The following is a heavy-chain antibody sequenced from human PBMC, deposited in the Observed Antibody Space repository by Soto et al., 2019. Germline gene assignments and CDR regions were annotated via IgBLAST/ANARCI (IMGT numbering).Heavy chain of an antibody. CDR2: IYYSGST. CDR1: GGSISSGDYY. CDR3: ARDLVRGVIDY. V-gene: IGHV4-30-4*01. Sequence: SETLSLTCTVSGGSISSGDYYWSWIRQPPGKGLEWIGFIYYSGSTYYNPSLKSRVTISVDTSKNQFSLKLSSVTAADTAVYYCARDLVRGVIDYWGQGTLVTVSS. D-gene: IGHD3-10*01. J-gene: IGHJ4*02.